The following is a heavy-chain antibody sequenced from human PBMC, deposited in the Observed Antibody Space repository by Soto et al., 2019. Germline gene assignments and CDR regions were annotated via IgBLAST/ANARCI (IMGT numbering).Heavy chain of an antibody. V-gene: IGHV1-46*03. D-gene: IGHD3-16*01. Sequence: ASVKVSCKASGYTFTCYYMHWVRQAPGQGLEWMGIINPSGGSTSYAQKFQGRVTMTRDTSTSTVYMELSSLRSEDTAVYYCARRGKTYYDYIWGSYVDAFDIWGQGTMVTVSS. J-gene: IGHJ3*02. CDR1: GYTFTCYY. CDR2: INPSGGST. CDR3: ARRGKTYYDYIWGSYVDAFDI.